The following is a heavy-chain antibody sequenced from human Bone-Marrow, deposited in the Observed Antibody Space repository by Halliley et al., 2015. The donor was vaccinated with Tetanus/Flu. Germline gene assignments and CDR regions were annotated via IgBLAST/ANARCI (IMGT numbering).Heavy chain of an antibody. CDR3: ARRRSGGWFFDY. V-gene: IGHV5-51*01. D-gene: IGHD6-19*01. CDR2: IYPDDSDT. Sequence: MQLVQSGAEVKKPGESLKISCKCSGYGFNTYWIGWVRQMPGKGLECMGIIYPDDSDTRYGQSFRGQVTMSVDKSTNTAYLQWSSLKASDTAMYYCARRRSGGWFFDYWGQGTLVTVSS. CDR1: GYGFNTYW. J-gene: IGHJ4*02.